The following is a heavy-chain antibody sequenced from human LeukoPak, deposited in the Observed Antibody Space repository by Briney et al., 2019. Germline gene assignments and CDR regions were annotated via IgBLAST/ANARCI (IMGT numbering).Heavy chain of an antibody. D-gene: IGHD1-26*01. J-gene: IGHJ4*02. CDR3: ARRSGSYWD. Sequence: PGGSLRLSCAASGFTFRNYGMHWVRQAPGKGPEWVSYISSGSSTIYYADSVKGRFTISRDNAKNSLYLQMNSLRDEDTAVYYCARRSGSYWDWGQGTLVTVSS. CDR1: GFTFRNYG. V-gene: IGHV3-48*02. CDR2: ISSGSSTI.